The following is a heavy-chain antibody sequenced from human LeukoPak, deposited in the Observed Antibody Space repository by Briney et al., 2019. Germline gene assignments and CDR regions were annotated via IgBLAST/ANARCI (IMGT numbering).Heavy chain of an antibody. J-gene: IGHJ3*02. CDR3: ARAHGSGIHLWAFDI. Sequence: PGGSLRLSCAASGFTFSTNGMHWVRQAPGKGLEWVAFIRYDGDSKYYADSVKGRFTISRDNSKNTLYLQMNSLRVEDTALYHCARAHGSGIHLWAFDIWGQGTMVTVSS. CDR2: IRYDGDSK. CDR1: GFTFSTNG. V-gene: IGHV3-30*02. D-gene: IGHD3-10*01.